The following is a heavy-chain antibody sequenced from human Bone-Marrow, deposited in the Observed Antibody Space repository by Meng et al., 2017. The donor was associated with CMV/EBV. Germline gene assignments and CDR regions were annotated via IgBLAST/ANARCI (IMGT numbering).Heavy chain of an antibody. CDR3: ASAMVRTVTTYYYYLYGLDV. D-gene: IGHD3-10*01. J-gene: IGHJ6*02. V-gene: IGHV1-69*10. Sequence: SVKVSCKASGGTFSRYAFSWVRQAPGQGLEWMGGISPMIDKAHYAQKFQGTVTITADKSTSTAYMELSSLKSDDTAVYYCASAMVRTVTTYYYYLYGLDVWGQGTTVTVSS. CDR1: GGTFSRYA. CDR2: ISPMIDKA.